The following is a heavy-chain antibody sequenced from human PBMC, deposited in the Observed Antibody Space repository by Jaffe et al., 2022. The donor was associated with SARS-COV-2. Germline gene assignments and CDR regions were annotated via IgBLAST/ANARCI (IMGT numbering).Heavy chain of an antibody. D-gene: IGHD3-10*01. Sequence: QVQLQESGPGLVKPSETLSLTCTVSGGSISSYYWSWIRQPPGKGLEWIGYIYYSGSTNYNPSLKSRVTISVDTSKNQFSLKLSSVTAADTAVYYCARDHPGSGSYYGGFDPWGQGTLVTVSS. V-gene: IGHV4-59*01. J-gene: IGHJ5*02. CDR2: IYYSGST. CDR1: GGSISSYY. CDR3: ARDHPGSGSYYGGFDP.